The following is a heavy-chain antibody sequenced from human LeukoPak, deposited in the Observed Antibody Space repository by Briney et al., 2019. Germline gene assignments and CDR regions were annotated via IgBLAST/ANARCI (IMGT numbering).Heavy chain of an antibody. V-gene: IGHV1-2*02. J-gene: IGHJ6*03. D-gene: IGHD6-13*01. CDR3: ARGKKIIAGPNYFFFMDV. CDR1: EPTFTGYY. CDR2: ISPNGDDS. Sequence: ASVKVSCKASEPTFTGYYIQWVRQSPGQGLEWLGWISPNGDDSDYAQKFQGRVTMTRYTSISTAYLELRKLRSDDTAVYYCARGKKIIAGPNYFFFMDVWGKGTTVTVSS.